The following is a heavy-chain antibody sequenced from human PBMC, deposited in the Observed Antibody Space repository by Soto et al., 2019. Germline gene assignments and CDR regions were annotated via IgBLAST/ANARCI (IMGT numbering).Heavy chain of an antibody. V-gene: IGHV3-11*01. CDR1: GFSFSDYY. D-gene: IGHD6-13*01. Sequence: PGGSLRLSCSASGFSFSDYYMAWVRQAPGKGLEWISYISGSGTNIYYAESVEGRFTISRDNARNSVHLQMNDLRGGDTAVYYCAKMSLLSSPDYWGQGTLVTVSS. CDR2: ISGSGTNI. CDR3: AKMSLLSSPDY. J-gene: IGHJ4*02.